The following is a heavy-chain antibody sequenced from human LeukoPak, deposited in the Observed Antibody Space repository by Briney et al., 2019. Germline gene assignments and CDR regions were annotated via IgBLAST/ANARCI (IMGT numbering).Heavy chain of an antibody. D-gene: IGHD3-22*01. CDR2: IKQDGSET. CDR3: ARGGGYYIY. CDR1: DFTFSSYW. V-gene: IGHV3-7*01. Sequence: GRSLRLSCAASDFTFSSYWMTWVRQAPGKGLEWVANIKQDGSETYYVDSVKGRFTIFRDNAKNSLYLQTNGLRAEDTAVYYCARGGGYYIYWGQGTLVTVSS. J-gene: IGHJ4*02.